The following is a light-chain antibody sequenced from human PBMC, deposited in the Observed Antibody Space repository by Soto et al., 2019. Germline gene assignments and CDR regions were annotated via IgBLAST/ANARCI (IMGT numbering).Light chain of an antibody. CDR3: QQYINYSWT. V-gene: IGKV1-5*03. Sequence: DIQMTQSPSTLSASVGDTVTITCRASRSISTWLAWYQQKPGKAPKLLIYQATNLESGVPSRFSGSGSGTEFTLTISSLQPDDFATYYCQQYINYSWTFGPGTKVEIK. CDR1: RSISTW. CDR2: QAT. J-gene: IGKJ1*01.